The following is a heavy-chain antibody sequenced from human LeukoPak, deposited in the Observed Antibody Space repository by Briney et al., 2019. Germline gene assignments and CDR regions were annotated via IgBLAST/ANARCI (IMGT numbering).Heavy chain of an antibody. V-gene: IGHV3-20*04. Sequence: GGSLRLSCAAPGFTFDDYGMSWVRQAPGKGLEWVSGINWNGGSTGYADSVKGRFTISRDNAKNSLYLQMNSLRAEDTALYYCARDIPGYCSSTSCYTPMDVWGKGTTVTVSS. CDR1: GFTFDDYG. CDR2: INWNGGST. CDR3: ARDIPGYCSSTSCYTPMDV. J-gene: IGHJ6*03. D-gene: IGHD2-2*02.